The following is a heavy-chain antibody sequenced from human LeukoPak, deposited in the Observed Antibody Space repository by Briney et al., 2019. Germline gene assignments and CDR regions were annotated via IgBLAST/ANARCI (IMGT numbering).Heavy chain of an antibody. Sequence: ASVKVSCKASGYTFTSYDINWVRQATGQGLEWMGWMNPNRSNTGYAQKFQGRVTMTRNTSISTVYMELTSLRSEDTAVYYCARTYYYGSGSYYKYYYYMDVWGKGTTVTVSS. CDR1: GYTFTSYD. V-gene: IGHV1-8*01. J-gene: IGHJ6*03. CDR2: MNPNRSNT. CDR3: ARTYYYGSGSYYKYYYYMDV. D-gene: IGHD3-10*01.